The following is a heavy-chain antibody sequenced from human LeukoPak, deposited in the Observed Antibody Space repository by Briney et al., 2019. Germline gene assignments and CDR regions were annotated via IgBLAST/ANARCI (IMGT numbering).Heavy chain of an antibody. Sequence: APVKVSCKASGYTFTGYYMHWVRQAPGQGLEWMGWINPNSGGTNYAQKLQGRVTMTTDTSTSTAYMELRSLRSDDTAVYYCATQSMYYDFWSGFAVAWRGYYYYMDVWGKGTTVTVSS. J-gene: IGHJ6*03. D-gene: IGHD3-3*01. CDR2: INPNSGGT. V-gene: IGHV1-2*02. CDR3: ATQSMYYDFWSGFAVAWRGYYYYMDV. CDR1: GYTFTGYY.